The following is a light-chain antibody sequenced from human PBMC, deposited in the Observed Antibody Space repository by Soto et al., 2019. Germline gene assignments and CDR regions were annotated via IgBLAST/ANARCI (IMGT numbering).Light chain of an antibody. Sequence: DIPMTQSPSTLSASVGDRVTITCRASQSNSSWLAWYQQKPGKAPKLLIYGASSLESGVPSRFSGSGSVTEFTLTIDSLQPDDFATYYCQQYSSSSTTFGQGTKLEIK. J-gene: IGKJ2*01. CDR2: GAS. V-gene: IGKV1-5*01. CDR3: QQYSSSSTT. CDR1: QSNSSW.